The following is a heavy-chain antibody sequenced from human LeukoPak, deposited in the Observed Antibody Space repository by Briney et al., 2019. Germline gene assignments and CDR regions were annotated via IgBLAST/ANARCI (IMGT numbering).Heavy chain of an antibody. CDR2: ISTSSSYI. CDR1: GFTFSYYS. J-gene: IGHJ4*02. Sequence: GGSLRLSCAASGFTFSYYSLNWVRQAPGKGLEWVSSISTSSSYIYYADSVKGRFTISRHNAKSSLYLQVNSLRAEDTAVYYCARWADEGSGSYFLDYFDYWGQGTLVTVSS. CDR3: ARWADEGSGSYFLDYFDY. D-gene: IGHD3-10*01. V-gene: IGHV3-21*01.